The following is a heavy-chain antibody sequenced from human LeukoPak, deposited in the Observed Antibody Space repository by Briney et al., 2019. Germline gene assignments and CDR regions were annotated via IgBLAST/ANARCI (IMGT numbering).Heavy chain of an antibody. D-gene: IGHD4-23*01. CDR1: GFTFSSYG. Sequence: GGTLRLSCAASGFTFSSYGMSWVRQAPGKGLEWVSAISGSGGSTYYADSVKGRFTISRDNSKNTLYLQMNSLRAEDTAVYYCARGAHKRDDYGGFFDYWGQGTLVTVSS. J-gene: IGHJ4*02. V-gene: IGHV3-23*01. CDR2: ISGSGGST. CDR3: ARGAHKRDDYGGFFDY.